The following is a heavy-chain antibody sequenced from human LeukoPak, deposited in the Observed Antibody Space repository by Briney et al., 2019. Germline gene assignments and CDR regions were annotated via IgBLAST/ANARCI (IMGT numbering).Heavy chain of an antibody. Sequence: SETLSLTCTVSGGSISSGDYYWSWIRQPPGKGLEWIGYIYYSGSTYYNPSLKSRVTISVDTSKNQFSLKLSSVTAADTAVYYCARQAGYYDSSGYYYGPAFDIWGQGTMVTVSS. CDR3: ARQAGYYDSSGYYYGPAFDI. V-gene: IGHV4-30-4*01. D-gene: IGHD3-22*01. J-gene: IGHJ3*02. CDR1: GGSISSGDYY. CDR2: IYYSGST.